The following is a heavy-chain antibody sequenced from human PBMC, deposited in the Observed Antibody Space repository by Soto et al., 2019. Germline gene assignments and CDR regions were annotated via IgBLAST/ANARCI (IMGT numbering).Heavy chain of an antibody. CDR1: EGNSSHYD. Sequence: FVIMCLTCSVSEGNSSHYDWGWIRQPPGKGLEWVGYIYYSGSTSYNPSLKSRVTLSLETSKSQVSLRLSSVTASDTAVYYCARLGEYYQSLDPWGQGTLVTVSS. CDR3: ARLGEYYQSLDP. J-gene: IGHJ5*02. D-gene: IGHD2-2*01. CDR2: IYYSGST. V-gene: IGHV4-59*08.